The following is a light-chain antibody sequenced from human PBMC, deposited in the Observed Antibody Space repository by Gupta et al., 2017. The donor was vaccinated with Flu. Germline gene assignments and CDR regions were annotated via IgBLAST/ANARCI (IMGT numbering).Light chain of an antibody. V-gene: IGKV3-20*01. Sequence: EIVLTQSPGTLSLSPGERATLSCRASQSVSSSYSAWYQQKPGQAPRLLIYGTSNRGTGIPDRFSGSGSGTDFTLTISRLEQEDFAVYYCQHFGSSPPWTFGQGTKVEIK. J-gene: IGKJ1*01. CDR3: QHFGSSPPWT. CDR1: QSVSSSY. CDR2: GTS.